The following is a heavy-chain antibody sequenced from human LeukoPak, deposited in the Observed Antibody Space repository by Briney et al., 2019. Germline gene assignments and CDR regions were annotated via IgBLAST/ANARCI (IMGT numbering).Heavy chain of an antibody. J-gene: IGHJ4*02. V-gene: IGHV1-18*04. D-gene: IGHD6-19*01. CDR2: ISTYNGNT. CDR1: GYTFTSYY. Sequence: ASVKVSCKASGYTFTSYYIHWVRQAPGQGLEWMGWISTYNGNTNYAQKLQGRVSMTTDTSTSTAYMELRSLRSDDTAVYYCARSSLAVAGSVFDYWGQGTLVTVSS. CDR3: ARSSLAVAGSVFDY.